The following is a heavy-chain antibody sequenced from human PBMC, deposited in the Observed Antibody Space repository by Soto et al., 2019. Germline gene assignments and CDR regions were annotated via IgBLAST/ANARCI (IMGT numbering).Heavy chain of an antibody. CDR1: GYTLTELS. V-gene: IGHV1-24*01. Sequence: GASVKVSCKVSGYTLTELSMHWVRQAPGKGLEWMGGFDPEDGETIYAQKFQGRVTMTEDTSTDTAYMELSSLRSGDTAVYYCATAVDTAMARRFDYWGQGTLVTVSS. J-gene: IGHJ4*02. CDR3: ATAVDTAMARRFDY. D-gene: IGHD5-18*01. CDR2: FDPEDGET.